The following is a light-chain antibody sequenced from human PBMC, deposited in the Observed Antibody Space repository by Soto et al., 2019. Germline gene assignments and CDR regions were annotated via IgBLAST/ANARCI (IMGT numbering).Light chain of an antibody. CDR2: DVT. J-gene: IGLJ2*01. V-gene: IGLV2-11*01. Sequence: QSVLTQPPSVSGSPGQSVTISCTGTNSDVGGYNHVSWYQQHPGKAPKLIIYDVTKWPSGVPDRFSGSKSGNTASLTISGLQAEDEADYYCCSYAGSYSVVFGGGTKLTVL. CDR1: NSDVGGYNH. CDR3: CSYAGSYSVV.